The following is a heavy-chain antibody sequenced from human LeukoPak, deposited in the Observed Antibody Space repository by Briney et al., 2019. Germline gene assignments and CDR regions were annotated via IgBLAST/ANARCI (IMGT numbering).Heavy chain of an antibody. CDR1: GATFTTYA. J-gene: IGHJ3*02. V-gene: IGHV1-2*02. CDR3: ARDLRDNWNYPDAFDI. Sequence: ASVKVSCKASGATFTTYAIIWVRQAPGQGLEGMGGINPNSGGTNYAPKLQGRVTMTRDTSISTAYMELSRLRSDDTAVYYCARDLRDNWNYPDAFDIWGQGTMVTVSS. CDR2: INPNSGGT. D-gene: IGHD1-7*01.